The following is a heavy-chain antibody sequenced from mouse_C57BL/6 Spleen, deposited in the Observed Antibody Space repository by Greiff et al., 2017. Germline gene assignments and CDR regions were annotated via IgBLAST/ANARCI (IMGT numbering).Heavy chain of an antibody. CDR1: GYTFTDYY. V-gene: IGHV1-76*01. CDR2: IYPGSGNT. J-gene: IGHJ2*01. D-gene: IGHD2-5*01. CDR3: AREYSNSIFDD. Sequence: QVQLQQSGAELVRPGASVKLSCKASGYTFTDYYINWVKQRPGQGLEWIARIYPGSGNTYYNEKFKGKATLTAEKSSSTAYMQLSSLTSEDSAVYFCAREYSNSIFDDWGQGTTLTVSS.